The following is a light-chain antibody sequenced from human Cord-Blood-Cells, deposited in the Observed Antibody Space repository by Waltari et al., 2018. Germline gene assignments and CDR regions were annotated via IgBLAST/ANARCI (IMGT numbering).Light chain of an antibody. CDR1: QGISSY. V-gene: IGKV1-8*01. CDR3: QQYYSYPPT. J-gene: IGKJ2*01. Sequence: AIRITQSPSSLSASTGDRVTITCRASQGISSYLAWYQQKPGKAPKLLIYAASTLQSGVPSRFSGSGYGTDFTLTISCLQSEDFATYYCQQYYSYPPTFGQGTKLEIK. CDR2: AAS.